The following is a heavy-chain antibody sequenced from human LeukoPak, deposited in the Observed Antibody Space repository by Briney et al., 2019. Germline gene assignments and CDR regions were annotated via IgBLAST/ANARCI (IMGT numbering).Heavy chain of an antibody. CDR2: ITWNSANI. V-gene: IGHV3-9*01. CDR1: GFTFSSYG. Sequence: QTGGSLRLSCAASGFTFSSYGMHWVRQAPEKGLEWVAGITWNSANIGYADSVKGRFTISRDNAKNSLYLHLNSLRVEDTALYFCAKDLSYDSRGHPDYWGQGTLVTVSS. J-gene: IGHJ4*02. CDR3: AKDLSYDSRGHPDY. D-gene: IGHD3-22*01.